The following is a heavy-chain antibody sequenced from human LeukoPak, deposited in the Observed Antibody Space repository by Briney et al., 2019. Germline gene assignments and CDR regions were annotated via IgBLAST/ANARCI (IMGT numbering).Heavy chain of an antibody. Sequence: SETLSLTCTVSGGSISSYYWSWIRQPPGKGLEWIGYIYYSGSTNYNPSLKSRVTISVDTSKNQFSLKLSSVTAADTAVYYCARDSSSWSLGAFDIWGQGTMVTVSS. D-gene: IGHD6-13*01. CDR1: GGSISSYY. CDR2: IYYSGST. V-gene: IGHV4-59*01. J-gene: IGHJ3*02. CDR3: ARDSSSWSLGAFDI.